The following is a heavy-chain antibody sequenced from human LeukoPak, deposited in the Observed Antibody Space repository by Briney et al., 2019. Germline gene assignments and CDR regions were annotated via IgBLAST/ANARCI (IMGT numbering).Heavy chain of an antibody. CDR3: ATSLGPLTEY. D-gene: IGHD7-27*01. V-gene: IGHV3-74*01. Sequence: GGSLRLSRAASGFPLSSYWMHWVRQTAGKGLVWVSRINSGGSGTSYADSVEGRFTISRDNAKNILYLQMNSLRAEDTALYYCATSLGPLTEYWGQGTLVTVSS. CDR1: GFPLSSYW. CDR2: INSGGSGT. J-gene: IGHJ4*02.